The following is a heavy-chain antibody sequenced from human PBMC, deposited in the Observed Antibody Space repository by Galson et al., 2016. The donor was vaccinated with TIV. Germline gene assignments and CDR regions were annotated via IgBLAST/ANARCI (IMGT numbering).Heavy chain of an antibody. CDR2: FYYSGGT. J-gene: IGHJ6*03. D-gene: IGHD2-2*01. CDR3: ARVVVPASIESYYYYMDV. CDR1: GGSISSYY. Sequence: SETLSLTCNVSGGSISSYYWSWIRQPPGKELEWIGYFYYSGGTDYSPSLKSRVSISVDKSKNQFSLKLTSVTAADTAVYYCARVVVPASIESYYYYMDVWGKGTTVTVSS. V-gene: IGHV4-59*12.